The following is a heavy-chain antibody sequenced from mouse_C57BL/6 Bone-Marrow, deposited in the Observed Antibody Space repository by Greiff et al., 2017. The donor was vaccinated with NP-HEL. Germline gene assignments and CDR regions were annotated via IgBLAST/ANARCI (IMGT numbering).Heavy chain of an antibody. J-gene: IGHJ3*01. CDR2: ISYDGSN. CDR1: GYSITSGYY. CDR3: ARFHSGFAY. D-gene: IGHD6-1*01. V-gene: IGHV3-6*01. Sequence: EVKLMESGPGLVKPSQSLSLTCSVTGYSITSGYYWNWIRQFPGNKLEWMGYISYDGSNNYNPSLKNRISITRDTSKNQFFLKLNSVTTEDTATYYCARFHSGFAYWGQGTLVTVSA.